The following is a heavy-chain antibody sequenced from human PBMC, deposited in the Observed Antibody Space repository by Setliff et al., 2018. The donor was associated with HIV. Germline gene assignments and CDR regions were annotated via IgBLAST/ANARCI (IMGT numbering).Heavy chain of an antibody. J-gene: IGHJ5*02. CDR2: MNPNNGNT. Sequence: ASVTVSCKASGYNFTDYDINWVRQATGQGLEWMGWMNPNNGNTGYAEKFQGRVTMTRDTSISTAYMELSSLRSDDTAVYYCARGTAPRPASVLEFLEWLFPNWFDPWGQGTLVTVS. CDR3: ARGTAPRPASVLEFLEWLFPNWFDP. CDR1: GYNFTDYD. V-gene: IGHV1-8*02. D-gene: IGHD3-3*02.